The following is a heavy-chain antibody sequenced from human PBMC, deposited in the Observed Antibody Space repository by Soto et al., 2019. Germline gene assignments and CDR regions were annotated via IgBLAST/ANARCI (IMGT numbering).Heavy chain of an antibody. D-gene: IGHD3-10*01. J-gene: IGHJ4*02. V-gene: IGHV3-13*04. CDR1: GFTFSSYD. Sequence: GGSLRLSCAASGFTFSSYDMHWVRQATGKGLEWDSGIDTGGDTYYAASVKGRFTISRENAKNSLYLQMNSLRAGDTAVYYCARDRYYGSGSYLFDCWGQGTLVTVSS. CDR3: ARDRYYGSGSYLFDC. CDR2: IDTGGDT.